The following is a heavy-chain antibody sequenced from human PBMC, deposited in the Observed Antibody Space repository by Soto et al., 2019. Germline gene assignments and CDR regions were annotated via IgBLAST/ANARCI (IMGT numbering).Heavy chain of an antibody. CDR3: ARDFPSGAPFFDY. Sequence: GASVKVSCKTSGYTFTAYGISWVRRAPGQGLEWIGWVSADSGRTNYARNIQGRVIMTRDRATATAYMELRSLRSDDTAVYYCARDFPSGAPFFDYWGQGTLVTAPQ. J-gene: IGHJ4*02. D-gene: IGHD3-16*01. V-gene: IGHV1-18*04. CDR1: GYTFTAYG. CDR2: VSADSGRT.